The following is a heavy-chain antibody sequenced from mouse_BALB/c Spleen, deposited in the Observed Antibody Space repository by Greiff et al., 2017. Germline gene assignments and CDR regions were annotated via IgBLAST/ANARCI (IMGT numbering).Heavy chain of an antibody. D-gene: IGHD3-1*01. CDR1: GYTFTSYY. V-gene: IGHV1S56*01. J-gene: IGHJ1*01. CDR3: ARQALDWYFDV. Sequence: VQLQQSGPELVKPGASVRISCKASGYTFTSYYIHWVKQRPGQGLEWIGWIYPGNVNTKYNEKFKGKATLTADKSSSTAYMQLSSLTSEDSAVYFCARQALDWYFDVWGAGTTVTVSS. CDR2: IYPGNVNT.